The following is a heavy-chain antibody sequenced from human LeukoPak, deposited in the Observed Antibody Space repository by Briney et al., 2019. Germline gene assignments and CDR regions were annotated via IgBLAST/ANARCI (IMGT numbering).Heavy chain of an antibody. CDR3: AKEGDEFRGYLDV. CDR2: IHNDGTQG. Sequence: GRSLTLSCAASGFTFSRLGMQWVRQAPGKGLEWVAVIHNDGTQGQYADSVKGRFTIPKDNSQNTLYLQMNNLRDDDTAVYYCAKEGDEFRGYLDVWGKGTTVTVSS. V-gene: IGHV3-33*06. CDR1: GFTFSRLG. J-gene: IGHJ6*03. D-gene: IGHD3-16*01.